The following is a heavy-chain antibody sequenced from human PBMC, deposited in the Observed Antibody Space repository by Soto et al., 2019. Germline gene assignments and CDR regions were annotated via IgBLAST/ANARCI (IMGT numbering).Heavy chain of an antibody. J-gene: IGHJ4*02. CDR2: ISYDGSNK. V-gene: IGHV3-30*03. Sequence: PGESLKISCAASGFTFSSYGMHWVRQAPGKGLEWVAVISYDGSNKYYADSVKGRFTISRDNSKNTLYLQMNSLRAEDTAVYYCAPWFGAFDYWGQGTLVTVYS. D-gene: IGHD3-10*01. CDR3: APWFGAFDY. CDR1: GFTFSSYG.